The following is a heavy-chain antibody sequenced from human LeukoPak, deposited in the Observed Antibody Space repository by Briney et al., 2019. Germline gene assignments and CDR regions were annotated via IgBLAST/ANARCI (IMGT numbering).Heavy chain of an antibody. V-gene: IGHV4-59*01. Sequence: SETLSLTCSVSGGSISSDSWSWIRQPPGKVLEWIGYISYIGSTNYNPSLKSRVTISVDTSKTQFSLKLSSVTAADTAVYYCAKKLAGDRFDYWGQGTLVTVSS. D-gene: IGHD7-27*01. CDR3: AKKLAGDRFDY. CDR1: GGSISSDS. J-gene: IGHJ4*02. CDR2: ISYIGST.